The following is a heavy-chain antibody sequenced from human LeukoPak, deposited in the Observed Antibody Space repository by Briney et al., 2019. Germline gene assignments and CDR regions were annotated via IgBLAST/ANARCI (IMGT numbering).Heavy chain of an antibody. Sequence: ASVKVSCKASGYTFTGYYMHWVRQAPGQGLEWMGWINPNSGGTNYAQKFQGRVTTTRDTSISTAYMELSRPRSDDTAVYYCARVGPYDFWSGYTPLLALDYWGQGTLVTVSS. D-gene: IGHD3-3*01. V-gene: IGHV1-2*02. CDR3: ARVGPYDFWSGYTPLLALDY. J-gene: IGHJ4*02. CDR1: GYTFTGYY. CDR2: INPNSGGT.